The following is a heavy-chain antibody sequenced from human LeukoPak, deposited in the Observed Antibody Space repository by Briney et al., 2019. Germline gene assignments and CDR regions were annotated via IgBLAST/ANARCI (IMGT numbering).Heavy chain of an antibody. CDR1: GGSINSHSYY. V-gene: IGHV4-39*01. Sequence: SETLSLTCTGSGGSINSHSYYWGWIRQPPGKGLEWIGSVYYDGTSYSNPSLKTRVGVFVDTSRDQFSLDLDFVTAADTALYYCVRHISTNTGYFDYWGQGTLVTVSS. CDR2: VYYDGTS. J-gene: IGHJ4*02. D-gene: IGHD5-24*01. CDR3: VRHISTNTGYFDY.